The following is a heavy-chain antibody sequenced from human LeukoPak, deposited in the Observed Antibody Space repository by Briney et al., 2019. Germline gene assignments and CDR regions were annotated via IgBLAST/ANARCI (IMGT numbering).Heavy chain of an antibody. V-gene: IGHV3-74*01. J-gene: IGHJ4*02. CDR2: INTDGTFI. Sequence: GGSLRLSCAASGFTFSDYWMHWVRQAPGKGLVWVSRINTDGTFIRHADSVQGRFTISGDAAKNTLFLQMNSLRAEDTAVYYCAREARVGGALQYWGQGVLVTVSA. CDR1: GFTFSDYW. CDR3: AREARVGGALQY. D-gene: IGHD1-26*01.